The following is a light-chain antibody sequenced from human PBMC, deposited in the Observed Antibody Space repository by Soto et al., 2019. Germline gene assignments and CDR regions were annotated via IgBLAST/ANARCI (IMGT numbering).Light chain of an antibody. J-gene: IGKJ5*01. V-gene: IGKV3-15*01. CDR2: GAS. CDR3: QQYNNWPLT. CDR1: QSVSSN. Sequence: EKVMTQSPATLSVSPGERATLSCRASQSVSSNLVWYQQKPGQAPRLLIYGASSRATGIPVRFSGSGSGTEFTLTISSLQSEDFAVYYCQQYNNWPLTFGQGTRLEIK.